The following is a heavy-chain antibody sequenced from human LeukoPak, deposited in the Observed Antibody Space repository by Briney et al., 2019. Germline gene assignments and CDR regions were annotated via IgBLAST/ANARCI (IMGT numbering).Heavy chain of an antibody. Sequence: SVKVSCKASGGTFSSYAISWVRQAPGQGLEWMGGIIPIFGTANYAQKFQGRVTITTDESTSTAYMELSSLRSEDTAVYYCASQRGPVIYSGSPGAFDIWGQGTMVTVSS. D-gene: IGHD1-26*01. CDR1: GGTFSSYA. CDR3: ASQRGPVIYSGSPGAFDI. V-gene: IGHV1-69*05. J-gene: IGHJ3*02. CDR2: IIPIFGTA.